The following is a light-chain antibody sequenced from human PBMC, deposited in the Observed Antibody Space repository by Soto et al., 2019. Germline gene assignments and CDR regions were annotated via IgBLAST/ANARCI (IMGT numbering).Light chain of an antibody. J-gene: IGLJ2*01. CDR3: SSYTSRSSVI. Sequence: QSAVTQPASVSGSPGPSISLYCTGTSSGVGAYDYVSWYQQHPGKDPKVMIYDVKYRPSGVSNRFSGSKSGNTAALTISGLQAEYEADYYCSSYTSRSSVIFGGGTKLTVL. V-gene: IGLV2-14*01. CDR2: DVK. CDR1: SSGVGAYDY.